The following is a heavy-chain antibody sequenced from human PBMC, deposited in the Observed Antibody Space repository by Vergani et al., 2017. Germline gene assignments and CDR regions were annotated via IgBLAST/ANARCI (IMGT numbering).Heavy chain of an antibody. Sequence: QVQLVQSGAEVKKPGASVKVSCKASGYTFPSYYMHWVRQAPGQGLEWMGIINPSGGSTSYAQKFQGRVTMTRDTSTSTVYMELSSLRSEDTAVYYRARDREHSSGLTDAFDIWGQGTMVTVSS. CDR3: ARDREHSSGLTDAFDI. CDR1: GYTFPSYY. CDR2: INPSGGST. J-gene: IGHJ3*02. V-gene: IGHV1-46*03. D-gene: IGHD6-19*01.